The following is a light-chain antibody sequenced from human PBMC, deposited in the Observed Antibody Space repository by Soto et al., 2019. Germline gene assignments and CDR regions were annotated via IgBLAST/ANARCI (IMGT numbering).Light chain of an antibody. Sequence: EIVLTQSPATLSVSPGERATLSCRASQSMNKHLAWYQHRPGQAPRLLIYDTSYRAAGIPARFSGRGSGTDFTLTLRRLEPEDLAVYYCQQRGTFGPGTKVDIK. CDR2: DTS. CDR3: QQRGT. CDR1: QSMNKH. V-gene: IGKV3-11*01. J-gene: IGKJ3*01.